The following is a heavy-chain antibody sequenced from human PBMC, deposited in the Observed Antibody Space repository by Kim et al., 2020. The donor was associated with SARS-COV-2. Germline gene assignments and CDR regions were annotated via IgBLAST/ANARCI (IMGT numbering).Heavy chain of an antibody. V-gene: IGHV7-4-1*02. CDR1: GYTFTSYA. Sequence: ASVKVSCKPSGYTFTSYAMNWVRQAPGQGLEWMGWINTNTGNPTYAQGFTGRFVFSLDTSVSTAYLQISSLKAEDTAVYYCARVGTFLWFGELFYYYYYMAVWGKGTTVTVSS. D-gene: IGHD3-10*01. CDR3: ARVGTFLWFGELFYYYYYMAV. J-gene: IGHJ6*03. CDR2: INTNTGNP.